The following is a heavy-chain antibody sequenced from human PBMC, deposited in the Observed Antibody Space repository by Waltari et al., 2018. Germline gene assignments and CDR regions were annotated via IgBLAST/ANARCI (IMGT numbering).Heavy chain of an antibody. Sequence: EVQLLQSGAEVKKPGTPVKISCKVSGDTFTDNYIHWIQQAPGKGLQWMGLREPEYGQAVYAEKFQGRVTMTADTSIHTAYMELTSLTSEDTAFYYCAAALGGGISASRPFHFWGQGTMITVSS. CDR1: GDTFTDNY. CDR2: REPEYGQA. J-gene: IGHJ3*01. D-gene: IGHD3-10*01. V-gene: IGHV1-69-2*01. CDR3: AAALGGGISASRPFHF.